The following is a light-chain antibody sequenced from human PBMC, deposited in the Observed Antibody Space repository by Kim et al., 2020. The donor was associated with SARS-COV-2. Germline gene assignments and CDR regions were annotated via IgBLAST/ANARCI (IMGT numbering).Light chain of an antibody. J-gene: IGKJ1*01. Sequence: ASIGDRVTITCRASQAVSTHLAWYQQEPGKAPKLLMYAASTLRSGVPSRFSGSGSGTDFTLTISCLQSEDFATYYCQQYYTYPRTFGQGTKVDIK. CDR2: AAS. CDR3: QQYYTYPRT. V-gene: IGKV1-8*01. CDR1: QAVSTH.